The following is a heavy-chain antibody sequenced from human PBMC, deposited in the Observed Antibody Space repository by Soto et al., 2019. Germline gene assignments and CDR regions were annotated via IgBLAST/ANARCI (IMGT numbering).Heavy chain of an antibody. J-gene: IGHJ6*02. V-gene: IGHV1-18*01. CDR1: GYTFTSYG. CDR3: ARDGAFVLVPAYYGMDV. Sequence: ASVKVSCKASGYTFTSYGISWVRQAPGQGFEWMGWISAYNGNTNYAQKLQGRVTMTTDTSTSTAYMELRSLRSDDTAVYYCARDGAFVLVPAYYGMDVWRQGTTVTVSS. CDR2: ISAYNGNT. D-gene: IGHD2-2*01.